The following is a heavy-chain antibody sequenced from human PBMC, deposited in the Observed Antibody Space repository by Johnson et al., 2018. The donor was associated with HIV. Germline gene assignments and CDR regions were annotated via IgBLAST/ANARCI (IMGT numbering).Heavy chain of an antibody. Sequence: VQLVESGGGLVQPGRSLRLSCAASGFSFDDYAMHWVRQAPGKGLEWVSGISWNSDSIGYVDSVKGRFIISRDNAKKSLSLQMNSLRAEDTALYYCARQGLGTPTHRAFDVWGQGTVVAVSS. CDR2: ISWNSDSI. D-gene: IGHD1-7*01. V-gene: IGHV3-9*01. CDR3: ARQGLGTPTHRAFDV. J-gene: IGHJ3*01. CDR1: GFSFDDYA.